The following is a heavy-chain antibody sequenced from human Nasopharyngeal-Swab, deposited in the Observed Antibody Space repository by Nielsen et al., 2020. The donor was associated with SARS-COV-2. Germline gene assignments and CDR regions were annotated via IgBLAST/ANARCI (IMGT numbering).Heavy chain of an antibody. V-gene: IGHV3-11*04. J-gene: IGHJ1*01. Sequence: GESLKISCAASGFSFSEHYMSWIRQAPGKGLEWISDISSSGSITHYADSMKGRFTISRDNAKKSLYLQMNSLRAEDTAVYYCARGVETIHHWGQGSLVTVSS. D-gene: IGHD5-24*01. CDR1: GFSFSEHY. CDR2: ISSSGSIT. CDR3: ARGVETIHH.